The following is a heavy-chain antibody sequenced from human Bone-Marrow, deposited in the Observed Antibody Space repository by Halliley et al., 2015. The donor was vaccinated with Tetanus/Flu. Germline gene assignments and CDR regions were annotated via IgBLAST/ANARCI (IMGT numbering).Heavy chain of an antibody. Sequence: QLVQSGAEVKKPGASVKVSCKASGYTFSNYDINWVRRASGRGLEWMGWINRKNEDAGYAQNFQGRVTMTRNISISTAYLELSDLRSEDTAVYYCARSFVSVAGTRYFQHWGQGTLVVVSS. CDR2: INRKNEDA. CDR1: GYTFSNYD. CDR3: ARSFVSVAGTRYFQH. J-gene: IGHJ1*01. V-gene: IGHV1-8*01. D-gene: IGHD6-19*01.